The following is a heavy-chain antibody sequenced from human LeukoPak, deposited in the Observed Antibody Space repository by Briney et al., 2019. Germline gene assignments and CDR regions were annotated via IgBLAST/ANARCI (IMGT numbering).Heavy chain of an antibody. CDR1: GCTFSSYA. D-gene: IGHD2-15*01. CDR3: AREKYCSGGSCYLY. J-gene: IGHJ4*02. Sequence: SVKVSCKASGCTFSSYAISWVRQAPGPGHEWMGGIIPIFGTANYAQKFQGRVTITADESTSTAYMELSSLRSEDTAVYYCAREKYCSGGSCYLYWGQGTLVTVSS. V-gene: IGHV1-69*13. CDR2: IIPIFGTA.